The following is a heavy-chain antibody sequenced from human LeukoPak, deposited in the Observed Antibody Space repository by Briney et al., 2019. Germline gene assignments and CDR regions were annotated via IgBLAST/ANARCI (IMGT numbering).Heavy chain of an antibody. CDR3: ASSTDGYTPDY. V-gene: IGHV3-53*01. CDR2: IYSGTIT. Sequence: GGSLRLSCAASGFSVRNNYMSWVRQAPGKGLGWASVIYSGTITNYADSVKGRFTISRDNSMNTLYLQMNSLRAEDTAVYYCASSTDGYTPDYWGQGTLVTVSS. J-gene: IGHJ4*02. D-gene: IGHD5-24*01. CDR1: GFSVRNNY.